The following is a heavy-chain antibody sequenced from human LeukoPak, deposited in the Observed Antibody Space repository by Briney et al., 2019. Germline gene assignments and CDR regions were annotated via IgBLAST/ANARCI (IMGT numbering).Heavy chain of an antibody. CDR1: GVSISSSSYY. J-gene: IGHJ3*02. V-gene: IGHV4-39*07. D-gene: IGHD3-9*01. Sequence: SETLSLTCTVSGVSISSSSYYWGWIRQPPGKGLEWIGSIYYSGSTYYNPSLKSRVTVSVDTSKNQFSLKLSSVTAADTAVYYCARGDLYYDILTGYYHDAFDIWGQGTMVTVSS. CDR2: IYYSGST. CDR3: ARGDLYYDILTGYYHDAFDI.